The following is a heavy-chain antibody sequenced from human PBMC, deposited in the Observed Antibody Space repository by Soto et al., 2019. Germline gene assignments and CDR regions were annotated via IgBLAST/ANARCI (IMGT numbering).Heavy chain of an antibody. CDR1: GGSIGSSSYY. CDR2: IYYSGST. V-gene: IGHV4-39*01. Sequence: QLQLQESGPGLVKPSETLSLTCTVSGGSIGSSSYYWGWIRQPPGKGLEWIGSIYYSGSTYYNPSLKSRVTISVDTSKNQFSLKLSSVTAADTAVYYCARNRIGTLIDYWGQGTLVTVSS. J-gene: IGHJ4*02. CDR3: ARNRIGTLIDY. D-gene: IGHD3-10*01.